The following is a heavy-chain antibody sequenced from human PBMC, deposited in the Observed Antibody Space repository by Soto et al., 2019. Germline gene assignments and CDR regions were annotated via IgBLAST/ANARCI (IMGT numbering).Heavy chain of an antibody. V-gene: IGHV1-69*13. D-gene: IGHD2-2*01. Sequence: GASVKVSCKTSGGTFSSYTISWVRQAPGQGLEWMGGISPILGAASHAPSFQGRVTITADDSTNTAFMELTSLRSDDTAVYYCARDLPPYCSSTSCSEANWFDPWGQGTPVTVSS. CDR2: ISPILGAA. J-gene: IGHJ5*02. CDR3: ARDLPPYCSSTSCSEANWFDP. CDR1: GGTFSSYT.